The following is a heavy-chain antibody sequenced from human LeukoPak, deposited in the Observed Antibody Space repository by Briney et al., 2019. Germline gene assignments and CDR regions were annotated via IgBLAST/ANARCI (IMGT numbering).Heavy chain of an antibody. CDR2: IIPIFGTA. J-gene: IGHJ3*02. D-gene: IGHD3-22*01. CDR3: ARPIDNYCDSSGYFGDAFDI. V-gene: IGHV1-69*06. Sequence: SVKVSCKASGGTFSSYAISWVRQAPGQGLEWMGGIIPIFGTANYAQKFQGRVTITADKSTSTAYMELSSLRSEDTAVYYCARPIDNYCDSSGYFGDAFDIWGQGTMVTVSS. CDR1: GGTFSSYA.